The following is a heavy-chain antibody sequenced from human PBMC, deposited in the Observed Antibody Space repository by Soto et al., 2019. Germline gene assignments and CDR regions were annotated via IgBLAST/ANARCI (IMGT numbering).Heavy chain of an antibody. D-gene: IGHD3-3*01. CDR1: GFTFRNAG. CDR2: IKSKTDGGTT. V-gene: IGHV3-15*01. CDR3: TTRGITIFGVVPYYYMDV. Sequence: EVQLVESGGGLVKPGGSLRLSCAASGFTFRNAGMSWVRQAPGKGLEWVGGIKSKTDGGTTDYAAPVKGRFTISRDDSKNTLYLQMNSLKTEDTAVYYCTTRGITIFGVVPYYYMDVWGKGTTVTVSS. J-gene: IGHJ6*03.